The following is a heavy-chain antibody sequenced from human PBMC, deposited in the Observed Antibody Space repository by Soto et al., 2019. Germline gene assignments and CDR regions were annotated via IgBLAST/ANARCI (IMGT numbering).Heavy chain of an antibody. CDR2: IWYDGSNK. CDR3: ARDSSGYYPFFDY. J-gene: IGHJ4*02. Sequence: QVQLVESGGGVVQPGRSLRLSCAASGFTFSSYGMHWVRQAPGKGLEWVAVIWYDGSNKYYADSAKGRFTISRDNSKNTLYLQMNSLRAEDTAVYYCARDSSGYYPFFDYWGQGTLVTVSS. CDR1: GFTFSSYG. D-gene: IGHD3-22*01. V-gene: IGHV3-33*01.